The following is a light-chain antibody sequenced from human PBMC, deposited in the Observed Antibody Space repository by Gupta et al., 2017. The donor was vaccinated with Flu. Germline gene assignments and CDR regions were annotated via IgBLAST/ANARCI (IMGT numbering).Light chain of an antibody. CDR3: QQYSNWPPIT. V-gene: IGKV3-11*01. CDR1: QSISSY. CDR2: DAS. Sequence: ATLSSSPGERATLSCRASQSISSYLAWYQQKPGQAPRLLIYDASNRATGIPARFSGSGSGTDFTLTISSLEPEDFAVYYCQQYSNWPPITFGQGTRLEIK. J-gene: IGKJ5*01.